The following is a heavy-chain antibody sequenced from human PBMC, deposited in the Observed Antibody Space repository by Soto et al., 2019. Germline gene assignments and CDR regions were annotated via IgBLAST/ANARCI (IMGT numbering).Heavy chain of an antibody. V-gene: IGHV3-13*01. J-gene: IGHJ6*02. CDR2: IGTAGDT. CDR3: ARGEAAAGTDYYYYGMDV. Sequence: GGSLRLSCAASGFTFSSYDMHWVRQATGKGLEWVSAIGTAGDTYYPGSVKGRFTISRENAKNALYLQMNSLRAEDTAVYYCARGEAAAGTDYYYYGMDVWGQGTTVTVSS. CDR1: GFTFSSYD. D-gene: IGHD6-13*01.